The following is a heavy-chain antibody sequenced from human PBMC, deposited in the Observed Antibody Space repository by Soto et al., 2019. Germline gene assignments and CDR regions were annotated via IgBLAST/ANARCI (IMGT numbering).Heavy chain of an antibody. Sequence: SSVKGACKAAGDTFSSYAISWGRQAPGQGLEWKGGIIPIFGTANYAQKFQGRVTITADESTSTAYMELSSLRSEDTAVYYCARKGSIVGATRAFDIWGQGTMVTVS. D-gene: IGHD1-26*01. CDR2: IIPIFGTA. V-gene: IGHV1-69*13. J-gene: IGHJ3*02. CDR1: GDTFSSYA. CDR3: ARKGSIVGATRAFDI.